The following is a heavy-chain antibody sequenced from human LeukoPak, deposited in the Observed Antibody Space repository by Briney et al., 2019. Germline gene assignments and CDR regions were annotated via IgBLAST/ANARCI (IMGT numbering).Heavy chain of an antibody. D-gene: IGHD2-21*02. Sequence: PSETLSLTCAVSGGSISSGGYSWSWIRQPPGKGLEWIGYIYYSGSTNYNPSLKSRVTISVDTSKNQFSLKLSSVTAADTAVYYCARLPRGPASSAYCGGDCYSGGRLDYWGQGTLVTVSS. J-gene: IGHJ4*02. V-gene: IGHV4-61*08. CDR2: IYYSGST. CDR3: ARLPRGPASSAYCGGDCYSGGRLDY. CDR1: GGSISSGGYS.